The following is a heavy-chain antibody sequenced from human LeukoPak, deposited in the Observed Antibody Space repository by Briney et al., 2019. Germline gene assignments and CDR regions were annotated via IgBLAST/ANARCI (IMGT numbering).Heavy chain of an antibody. CDR3: ARLSGGWYGGFDY. Sequence: PSQTLSLTCTVSGVSISSGGYYWSWIRQHPGKGLEWIGYIYYSGSTYYNPSLKSRVTISVDTSKNQFSLKLSSVTAADTAVYYCARLSGGWYGGFDYWGQGTLVTVSS. J-gene: IGHJ4*02. CDR1: GVSISSGGYY. D-gene: IGHD6-19*01. CDR2: IYYSGST. V-gene: IGHV4-31*03.